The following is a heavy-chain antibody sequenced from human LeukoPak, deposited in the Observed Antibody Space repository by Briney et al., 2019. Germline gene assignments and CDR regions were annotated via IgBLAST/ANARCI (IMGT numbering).Heavy chain of an antibody. CDR1: GGSISSYY. CDR2: IYYSGST. CDR3: ARGGYGDYYMDV. D-gene: IGHD5-18*01. Sequence: PSDTLSLTCPDSGGSISSYYWSWLRQPPAHGLEWIGYIYYSGSTNYNPSHTSRVTISVDTSKNQSSLKLSSVTAADTAVYYCARGGYGDYYMDVWGKGTTVTVSS. V-gene: IGHV4-59*07. J-gene: IGHJ6*03.